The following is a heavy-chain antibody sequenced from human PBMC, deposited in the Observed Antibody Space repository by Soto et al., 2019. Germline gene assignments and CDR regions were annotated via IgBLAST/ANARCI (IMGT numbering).Heavy chain of an antibody. CDR2: ISGSGGST. J-gene: IGHJ4*02. Sequence: GGSLRLSCAASGFTFSSYAMSWVRQAPGKGLEWVSAISGSGGSTYYADSVKGRFTISRDNSKNTLYLQMNSLRAEDTAVYYCAKVVGWYGFPSYFDYWGQGTLVTVSS. V-gene: IGHV3-23*01. CDR3: AKVVGWYGFPSYFDY. D-gene: IGHD6-19*01. CDR1: GFTFSSYA.